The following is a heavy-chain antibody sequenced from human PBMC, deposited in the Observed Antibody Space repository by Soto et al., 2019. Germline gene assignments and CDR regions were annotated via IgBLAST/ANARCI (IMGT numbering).Heavy chain of an antibody. V-gene: IGHV1-69*06. Sequence: QVLLVQSRAEVKKPGSSVKVSCKASGGTFSSYTINWVRQAPGQGLEWMGGIIPIFYTTNYAQKFQGRVTITADKSTSTAYMELSSLRSEDTAVYYCASRNSGNDYWGQGTLVTVSS. J-gene: IGHJ4*02. CDR3: ASRNSGNDY. CDR2: IIPIFYTT. D-gene: IGHD6-19*01. CDR1: GGTFSSYT.